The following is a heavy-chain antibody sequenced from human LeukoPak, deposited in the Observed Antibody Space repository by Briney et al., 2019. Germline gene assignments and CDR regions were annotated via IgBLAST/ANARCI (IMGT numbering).Heavy chain of an antibody. CDR1: GFTFSSYA. J-gene: IGHJ4*02. Sequence: GGSLRPSCAASGFTFSSYAMHWVRQAPGKGLEYVSAISSNGGSTYYANSVKGRFTISRDNSKNTLYLQMGSLRAEDMAVYYCARGERWLQHHPLDYWGQGTLVTVSS. D-gene: IGHD5-24*01. CDR3: ARGERWLQHHPLDY. CDR2: ISSNGGST. V-gene: IGHV3-64*01.